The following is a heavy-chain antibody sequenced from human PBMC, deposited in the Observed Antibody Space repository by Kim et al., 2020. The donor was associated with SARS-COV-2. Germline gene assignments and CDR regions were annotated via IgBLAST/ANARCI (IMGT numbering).Heavy chain of an antibody. D-gene: IGHD2-2*01. J-gene: IGHJ4*02. V-gene: IGHV4-59*08. Sequence: SETLSLTCSVFGGSISSYYWSWIRQPPGKGLEWIGYLYYSGSTNYNPSLKSGVTISVDTSKNQFSLKLSFVTAADTAMYYCVRLGRSATSCTTFDYWGQG. CDR1: GGSISSYY. CDR2: LYYSGST. CDR3: VRLGRSATSCTTFDY.